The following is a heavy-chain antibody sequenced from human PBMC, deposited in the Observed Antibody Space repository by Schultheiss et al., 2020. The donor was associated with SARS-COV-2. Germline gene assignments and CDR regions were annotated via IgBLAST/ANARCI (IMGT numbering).Heavy chain of an antibody. D-gene: IGHD2-8*01. CDR1: GFTFSSYA. V-gene: IGHV3-48*04. Sequence: GGSLRLSCAASGFTFSSYAMSWVRQAPGKGLEWVSYISSSGSTIYYADSVKGRFTISRDNAKNSLYLQMNSLRAEDTAVYYCARTYCPNGICYHDPYYYYSLDVWGQGTTVTVSS. CDR3: ARTYCPNGICYHDPYYYYSLDV. J-gene: IGHJ6*02. CDR2: ISSSGSTI.